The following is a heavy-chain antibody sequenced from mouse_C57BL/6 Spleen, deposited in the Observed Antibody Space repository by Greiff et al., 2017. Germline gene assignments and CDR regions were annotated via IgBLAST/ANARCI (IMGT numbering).Heavy chain of an antibody. J-gene: IGHJ2*01. D-gene: IGHD1-1*01. CDR2: IYPGDGDT. V-gene: IGHV1-80*01. CDR3: ARTTVVANDFDY. CDR1: GYAFSSYW. Sequence: QVQLQQSGAELVKPGASVKISCKASGYAFSSYWMNWVKQRPGKGLEWIGQIYPGDGDTNYSGKFKGKATLTADKSSSTAYMQLSSLTSEDSAVYFCARTTVVANDFDYWGQGTTLTVSS.